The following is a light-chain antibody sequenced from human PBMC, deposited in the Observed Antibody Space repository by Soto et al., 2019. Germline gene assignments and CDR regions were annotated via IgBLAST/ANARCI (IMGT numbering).Light chain of an antibody. V-gene: IGKV3-20*01. J-gene: IGKJ1*01. CDR2: DAS. Sequence: EIVLTQSPATVSLSPGERATLSCRASRSVSNYLAWYQQKPGQAPRLLIYDASNRATGIPARFSGSGSGTDFTLTITRLEPEDFAVYYCQQYGSSPRTFGQGTKVDIK. CDR1: RSVSNY. CDR3: QQYGSSPRT.